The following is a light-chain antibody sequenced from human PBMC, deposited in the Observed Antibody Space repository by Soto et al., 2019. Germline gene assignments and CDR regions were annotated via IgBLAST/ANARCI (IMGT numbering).Light chain of an antibody. CDR2: GVS. CDR3: QQYNNWPRT. Sequence: EIVMVESPATLSVSPGESVTLSCRASQLFSSNLAWYQHKPGQAPRLLIYGVSTRDTGVPDRFSGSASGTEFTLTISSLQSEDFAVYYCQQYNNWPRTLGQGTRLEI. J-gene: IGKJ5*01. V-gene: IGKV3-15*01. CDR1: QLFSSN.